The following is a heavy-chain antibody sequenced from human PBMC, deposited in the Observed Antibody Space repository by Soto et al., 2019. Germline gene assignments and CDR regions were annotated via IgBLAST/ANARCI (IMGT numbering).Heavy chain of an antibody. D-gene: IGHD1-1*01. J-gene: IGHJ6*02. Sequence: QGQLVQSGPEVKKPGASVKVSCKASGYTFTRYGISWVRQAPGQGLEGMGWISGYNGDTNYAQKVQGRVTMTIDTSTSTAYMELRSLTSDCTAIYYCAKNGQLPYCYYGMDVWGQGTTVTVSS. CDR3: AKNGQLPYCYYGMDV. CDR2: ISGYNGDT. V-gene: IGHV1-18*01. CDR1: GYTFTRYG.